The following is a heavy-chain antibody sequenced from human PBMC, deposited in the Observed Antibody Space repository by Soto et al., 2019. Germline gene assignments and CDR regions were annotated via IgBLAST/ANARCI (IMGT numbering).Heavy chain of an antibody. Sequence: QVQLQESGPGLVKPSQTLSLTCTVSGGSISSGGYYWSWIRQHPGKGLEWIGYIYYSGSTYYNPSLKSRVTISXXTXKTXFSLKLSSVTAADTAVYYCARRGGWYRNVGDAFDIWGQGTMVTVSS. V-gene: IGHV4-31*03. CDR2: IYYSGST. CDR3: ARRGGWYRNVGDAFDI. CDR1: GGSISSGGYY. D-gene: IGHD6-19*01. J-gene: IGHJ3*02.